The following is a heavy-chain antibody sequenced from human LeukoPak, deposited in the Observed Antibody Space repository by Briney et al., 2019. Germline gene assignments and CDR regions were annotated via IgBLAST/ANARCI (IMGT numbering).Heavy chain of an antibody. CDR1: GFTFSSYG. CDR3: AKDAPEWLVRGYFDY. J-gene: IGHJ4*02. D-gene: IGHD6-19*01. V-gene: IGHV3-30*18. CDR2: ISYDGSNK. Sequence: GRSLRLSCAASGFTFSSYGMHWVRQAPGKGLEWVAVISYDGSNKYYADSVKGRFTISRDNSKNTLYLQMNSLRAEDTAVYYCAKDAPEWLVRGYFDYWGQGTLVTVSS.